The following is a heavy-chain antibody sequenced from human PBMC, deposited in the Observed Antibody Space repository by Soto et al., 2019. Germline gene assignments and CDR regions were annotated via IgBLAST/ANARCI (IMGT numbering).Heavy chain of an antibody. J-gene: IGHJ4*02. D-gene: IGHD3-16*01. CDR2: IRSDGSAT. V-gene: IGHV3-33*01. CDR3: AREGAIGRFDC. CDR1: GFRFSGYG. Sequence: QVQLVESGGGVVQPGRSLRVSCVGSGFRFSGYGINWVRQAPGKGLEWVAGIRSDGSATYYADSAKGRFTVSREDSKSTVYLEMDSLRLDGTAVYYCAREGAIGRFDCWGEGTVVIVSS.